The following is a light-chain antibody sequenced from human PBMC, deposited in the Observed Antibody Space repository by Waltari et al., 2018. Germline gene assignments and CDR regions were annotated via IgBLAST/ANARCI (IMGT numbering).Light chain of an antibody. CDR2: VNSDGSH. V-gene: IGLV4-69*01. Sequence: QLVLTQSPSASASLGASVKLTCTLSSGHSSNIIAWLQQRPERGPRYLMKVNSDGSHSKGDGIPDRFSGSSSGAERYLTIASRQSEEEADYYCETGGHGTWVFGGGTKLTVL. J-gene: IGLJ3*02. CDR3: ETGGHGTWV. CDR1: SGHSSNI.